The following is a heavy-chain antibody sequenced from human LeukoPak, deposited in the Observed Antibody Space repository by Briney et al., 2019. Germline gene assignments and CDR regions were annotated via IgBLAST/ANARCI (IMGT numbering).Heavy chain of an antibody. CDR3: ARDFFYGGNRYYFDD. D-gene: IGHD4-23*01. V-gene: IGHV4-4*07. J-gene: IGHJ4*02. CDR2: IYTSGST. Sequence: PSETRSLTCTVSGGSISSYYWSWIRQPAGKGLEWIGRIYTSGSTNYNPSLKSRVTMSVDTSKNQFSLKLSSVTAADTAVYYCARDFFYGGNRYYFDDWGQGTLVTVSS. CDR1: GGSISSYY.